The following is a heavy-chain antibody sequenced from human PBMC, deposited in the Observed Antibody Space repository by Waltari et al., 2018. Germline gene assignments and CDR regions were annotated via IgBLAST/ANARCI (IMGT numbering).Heavy chain of an antibody. J-gene: IGHJ3*02. D-gene: IGHD3-9*01. CDR3: SLRGSYEILPSDAFDI. CDR2: CYYSGVT. V-gene: IGHV4-39*07. CDR1: GGSISSSSYY. Sequence: QLQLQESGPGLVKPSETLSHTCTVSGGSISSSSYYWGWIRQPPGKGLEWIGCCYYSGVTYYSSSLMGRVTIAVATSKNQFALYLSSVVAADTAVYYWSLRGSYEILPSDAFDIWGQGTMVTVSS.